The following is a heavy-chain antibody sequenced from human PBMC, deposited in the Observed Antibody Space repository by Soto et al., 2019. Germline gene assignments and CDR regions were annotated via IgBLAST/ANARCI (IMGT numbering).Heavy chain of an antibody. Sequence: ASVKVSCKASGYTFTSYAISWVRQAPGQGLEWLGWISAYNGLANYAQKLQGRVTMTTDTSTSTAYMELRSLRSDDTAVYYCVGSCSSSRCYMPAYWAQRTLVLVSS. J-gene: IGHJ1*01. V-gene: IGHV1-18*01. D-gene: IGHD2-2*02. CDR3: VGSCSSSRCYMPAY. CDR1: GYTFTSYA. CDR2: ISAYNGLA.